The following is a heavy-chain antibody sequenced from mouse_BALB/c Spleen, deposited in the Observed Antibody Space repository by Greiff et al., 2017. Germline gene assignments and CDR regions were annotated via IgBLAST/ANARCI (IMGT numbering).Heavy chain of an antibody. CDR2: ISSGGSYT. Sequence: DVMLVESGGGLVKPGGSLKLSCAASGFTFSSYAMSWVRQTPEKRLEWVATISSGGSYTYYPDSVKGRFTISRDNAKNTLYLQMSSLRSEDTAMYYCARGTGNYFDYWGQGTTLTVSS. J-gene: IGHJ2*01. D-gene: IGHD4-1*01. CDR1: GFTFSSYA. V-gene: IGHV5-9-1*01. CDR3: ARGTGNYFDY.